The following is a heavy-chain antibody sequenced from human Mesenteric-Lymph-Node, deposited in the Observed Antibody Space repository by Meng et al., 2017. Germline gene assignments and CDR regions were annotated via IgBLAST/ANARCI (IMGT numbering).Heavy chain of an antibody. Sequence: GESLKISCAASGFSFSTYTFNWVRQAPGKGLEWVSSITSSSSYIYYADSVKGRFTISRDNAKSSLYLQMNSLRAEDTAVYYCAISSGRADCGGDCYSGAPPYYWGQGTLVTVSS. CDR1: GFSFSTYT. V-gene: IGHV3-21*01. J-gene: IGHJ4*02. CDR3: AISSGRADCGGDCYSGAPPYY. D-gene: IGHD2-21*02. CDR2: ITSSSSYI.